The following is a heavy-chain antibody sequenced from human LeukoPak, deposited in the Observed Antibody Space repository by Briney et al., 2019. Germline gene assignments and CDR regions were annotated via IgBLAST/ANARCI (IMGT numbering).Heavy chain of an antibody. D-gene: IGHD1-26*01. CDR3: ARDLSATARAYDY. J-gene: IGHJ4*01. Sequence: PGGSLRLSCAASGFILSDYNMNWVRQAPGKGLEWVSFIAISGTYITYADSLKGRFTISRDNAKNSLYLQMNSLRAEDTAVYYCARDLSATARAYDYWGHGTLVIVSS. V-gene: IGHV3-21*01. CDR1: GFILSDYN. CDR2: IAISGTYI.